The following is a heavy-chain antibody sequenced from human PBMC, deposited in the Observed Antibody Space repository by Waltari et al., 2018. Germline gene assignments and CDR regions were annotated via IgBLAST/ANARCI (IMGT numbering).Heavy chain of an antibody. CDR3: ARENYYGSGSPTH. D-gene: IGHD3-10*01. CDR2: INHSGST. Sequence: QVQLQQWGAGLLKPSETLSLTCAVYGGSFSGYYWSWIRQPPGKGLEWIGEINHSGSTNYNPSLKSRVTISVDTSKNQFSLKLSSVTAADTAVYYCARENYYGSGSPTHWGQGTLVTVSS. J-gene: IGHJ4*02. CDR1: GGSFSGYY. V-gene: IGHV4-34*01.